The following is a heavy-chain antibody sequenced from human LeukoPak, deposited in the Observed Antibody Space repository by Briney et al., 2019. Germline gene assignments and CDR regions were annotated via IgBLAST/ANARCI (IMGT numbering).Heavy chain of an antibody. J-gene: IGHJ6*02. CDR2: INPNSGGT. V-gene: IGHV1-2*02. D-gene: IGHD3-10*01. CDR1: GYTFTGYY. CDR3: ARGSRVLWFGEFSYYYYGMDV. Sequence: GASVKVPCKASGYTFTGYYIHWVRQAPGQGLEWMGWINPNSGGTNYAQKFQGRVTMTRDTSISTAYMELSRLRSDDTAVYYCARGSRVLWFGEFSYYYYGMDVWGQGTTVTVSS.